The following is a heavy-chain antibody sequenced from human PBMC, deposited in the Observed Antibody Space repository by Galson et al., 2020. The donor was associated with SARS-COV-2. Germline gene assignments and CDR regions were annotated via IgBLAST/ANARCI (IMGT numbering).Heavy chain of an antibody. CDR3: ARRGSSWYNAFDI. J-gene: IGHJ3*02. D-gene: IGHD6-13*01. Sequence: SQTLSLTCAVSGGSISTYYWCWVRQSPGKGLERIGYVYHSGSTNNNPSLKSRGTISLDPYNSQFPLNVTSVTAADTAVYFCARRGSSWYNAFDIWGQGKLVTVSS. V-gene: IGHV4-59*08. CDR2: VYHSGST. CDR1: GGSISTYY.